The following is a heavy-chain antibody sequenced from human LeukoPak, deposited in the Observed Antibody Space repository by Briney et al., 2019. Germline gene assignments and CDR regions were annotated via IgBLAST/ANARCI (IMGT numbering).Heavy chain of an antibody. CDR3: ARHLSETTVVTPQYYFDY. V-gene: IGHV4-34*01. CDR2: INHSGST. D-gene: IGHD4-23*01. Sequence: SETLSLTWAVYGGYFSGYYWSWIRQPPGKGLEWIGEINHSGSTNYNPSLKSRVTISVDTSKNQFSLKLSSVTAADTAVYYCARHLSETTVVTPQYYFDYWGQGTLVTVSS. CDR1: GGYFSGYY. J-gene: IGHJ4*02.